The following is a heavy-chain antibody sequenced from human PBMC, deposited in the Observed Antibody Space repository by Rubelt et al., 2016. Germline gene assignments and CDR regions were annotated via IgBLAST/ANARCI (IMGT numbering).Heavy chain of an antibody. Sequence: QVQLVESGGGVVQPGRSLRLSCAASGFTFSNYGMHWVRQAPGKGLEWVAVISYDGSNKYYADSVKGRFTISRDNSKNTLYLQMNSLRAEDTTMYYCAKDRSASGRGGLDYWGQGTLVTVSS. D-gene: IGHD2-8*02. CDR3: AKDRSASGRGGLDY. J-gene: IGHJ4*02. V-gene: IGHV3-30*18. CDR1: GFTFSNYG. CDR2: ISYDGSNK.